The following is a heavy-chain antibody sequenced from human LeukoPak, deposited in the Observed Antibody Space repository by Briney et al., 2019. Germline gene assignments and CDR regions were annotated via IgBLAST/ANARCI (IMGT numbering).Heavy chain of an antibody. D-gene: IGHD5-18*01. CDR3: ARPAGGYGPFVHAFDI. V-gene: IGHV4-34*01. Sequence: PSETLSLTCAVYGGSFSGYYWSWIRQPPGKGLEWIGEINHSGSTNYNPSLKSRVTISVGTSKNQFSLKLSSVTAADTAVYYCARPAGGYGPFVHAFDIWGQGTMVTVSS. CDR2: INHSGST. J-gene: IGHJ3*02. CDR1: GGSFSGYY.